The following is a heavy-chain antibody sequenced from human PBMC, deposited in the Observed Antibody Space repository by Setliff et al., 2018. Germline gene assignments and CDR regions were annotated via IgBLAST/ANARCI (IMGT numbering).Heavy chain of an antibody. CDR3: ARALGYCSRTSCYADASDI. Sequence: SETLSLTCAVSGYSISSGYYWGWIRQPPGKGLEWIGSIYHSGSTYYNPSLKSRVTISVDTSKNQFSLKLNYVTAADTAVYYCARALGYCSRTSCYADASDIWGQGTMVTVSS. V-gene: IGHV4-38-2*01. J-gene: IGHJ3*02. D-gene: IGHD2-2*01. CDR1: GYSISSGYY. CDR2: IYHSGST.